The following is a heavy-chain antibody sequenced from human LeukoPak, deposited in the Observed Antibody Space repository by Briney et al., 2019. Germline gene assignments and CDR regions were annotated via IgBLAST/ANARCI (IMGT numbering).Heavy chain of an antibody. D-gene: IGHD3-22*01. V-gene: IGHV4-39*02. CDR2: VYYTGST. J-gene: IGHJ4*02. Sequence: SETLSLTCTVSGDTISSSGYYWGWIRQPPAKGLEWVGSVYYTGSTFYDPSLKSRVTTSVDTSKNHFSLNLSSVTAADTAVYFCARGPDSSGYYYFDYWGQGTLVTVSS. CDR3: ARGPDSSGYYYFDY. CDR1: GDTISSSGYY.